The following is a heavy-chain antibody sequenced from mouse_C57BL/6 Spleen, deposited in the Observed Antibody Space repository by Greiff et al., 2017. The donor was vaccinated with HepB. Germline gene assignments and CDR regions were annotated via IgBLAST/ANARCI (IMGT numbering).Heavy chain of an antibody. J-gene: IGHJ2*01. CDR1: GFTFSSYA. Sequence: EVKLVESGGGLVKPGGSLKLSCAASGFTFSSYAMSWVRQTPEKRLEWVATISDGGSYTYYPDNVKGRFTISRDNAKNNLYLQMSHLKSEDTAMYYCARARFDYWGQGTTLTVSS. CDR2: ISDGGSYT. V-gene: IGHV5-4*03. CDR3: ARARFDY.